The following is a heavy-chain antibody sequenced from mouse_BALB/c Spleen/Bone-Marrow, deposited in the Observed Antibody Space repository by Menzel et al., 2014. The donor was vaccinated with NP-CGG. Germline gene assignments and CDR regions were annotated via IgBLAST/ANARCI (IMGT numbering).Heavy chain of an antibody. CDR1: GYTFTDYW. CDR2: IDTSDSYT. D-gene: IGHD2-4*01. J-gene: IGHJ2*01. Sequence: VQLQQSGAELVMPGASVEMSCKASGYTFTDYWMHWVKQRPGQGLEWIGAIDTSDSYTSYNQKFKGKATLTVDESSSTAYMQLSSLTSEDSAVYYCAGTGYDYYFDYWGQGTTLTVSS. CDR3: AGTGYDYYFDY. V-gene: IGHV1-69*01.